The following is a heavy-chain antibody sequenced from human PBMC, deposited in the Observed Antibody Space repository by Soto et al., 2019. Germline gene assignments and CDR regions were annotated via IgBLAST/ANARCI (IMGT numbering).Heavy chain of an antibody. CDR2: IYYTGIT. Sequence: PSETLSLTCPVFGASVSSGLYYWSWIRQPPGKGLEYIGYIYYTGITNYNPSLKSRVIISIDTSKNQFSLNLNSVTAADTAMYYRARQVRSPSYFDYWGQGTLVTVSS. CDR1: GASVSSGLYY. J-gene: IGHJ4*02. V-gene: IGHV4-61*01. CDR3: ARQVRSPSYFDY.